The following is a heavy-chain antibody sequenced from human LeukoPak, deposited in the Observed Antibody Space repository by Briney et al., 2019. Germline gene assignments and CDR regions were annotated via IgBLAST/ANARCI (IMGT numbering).Heavy chain of an antibody. J-gene: IGHJ4*02. D-gene: IGHD4-17*01. CDR1: GGSITSGRYY. Sequence: ASQTLSLTCTLSGGSITSGRYYWTWIRQHPQRGLEWIGYIYYSGSTYYNPSLKSRVTISVDTSKNQFSLKLSSVTAADTAVYYCARVGDYPFFDYWGQGTLVTVSS. V-gene: IGHV4-31*03. CDR2: IYYSGST. CDR3: ARVGDYPFFDY.